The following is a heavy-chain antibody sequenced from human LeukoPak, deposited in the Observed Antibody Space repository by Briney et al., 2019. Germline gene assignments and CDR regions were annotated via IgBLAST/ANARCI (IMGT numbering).Heavy chain of an antibody. D-gene: IGHD5-12*01. CDR1: GYTFRNYG. CDR3: ARHTWQWLPFDD. CDR2: ISAYNGNT. V-gene: IGHV1-18*01. J-gene: IGHJ4*02. Sequence: ASVKVSCKASGYTFRNYGISWVRQAPGQGLEWMGWISAYNGNTNYAQKLQGRVTMTTDTSTSTAYMELRSLRSDDTAVYYCARHTWQWLPFDDWGQGTQVTVSS.